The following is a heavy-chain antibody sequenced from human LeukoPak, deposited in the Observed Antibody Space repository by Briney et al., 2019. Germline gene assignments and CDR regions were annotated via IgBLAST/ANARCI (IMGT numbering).Heavy chain of an antibody. CDR3: ARRRGYCSSSSCYGFDP. D-gene: IGHD2-2*01. Sequence: PSETLSLTCTVSGGSISSYYWSWIRQPPGKGLEWITYISTSGSTKYNPSLQSRVTISVDTSKNQFALKRTSVTAADTAVYYCARRRGYCSSSSCYGFDPWGQGTLVTVSS. J-gene: IGHJ5*02. V-gene: IGHV4-4*08. CDR1: GGSISSYY. CDR2: ISTSGST.